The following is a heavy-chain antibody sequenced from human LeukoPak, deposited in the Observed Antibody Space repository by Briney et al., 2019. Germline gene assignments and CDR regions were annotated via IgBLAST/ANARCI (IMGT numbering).Heavy chain of an antibody. CDR3: ARVGYGGNLRPYYFDC. Sequence: KSSQTLSLTCTVSGGSISSGGYYWSWIRQHPGKGLEWIGYIYYSGSTYYNPSLKSRVTISVDTSKNQFSLKLSSVTAADTAVYYCARVGYGGNLRPYYFDCWGQGTLVTVSS. J-gene: IGHJ4*02. V-gene: IGHV4-31*03. CDR2: IYYSGST. CDR1: GGSISSGGYY. D-gene: IGHD4-23*01.